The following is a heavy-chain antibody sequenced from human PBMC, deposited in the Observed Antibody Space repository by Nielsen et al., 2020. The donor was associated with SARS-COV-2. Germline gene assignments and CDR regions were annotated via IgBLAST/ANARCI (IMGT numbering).Heavy chain of an antibody. D-gene: IGHD1-26*01. V-gene: IGHV3-21*06. CDR3: AIEGYSGSYLAY. Sequence: GGSLRLSCAASGFTFSSSWMHWVCQAPGKGLEWVSSISSSSSYIYYADSVKGRFTISRDNAKNLLYLQMNSLRAEDTAVYYCAIEGYSGSYLAYWGQGTLVTVSS. CDR1: GFTFSSSW. J-gene: IGHJ4*02. CDR2: ISSSSSYI.